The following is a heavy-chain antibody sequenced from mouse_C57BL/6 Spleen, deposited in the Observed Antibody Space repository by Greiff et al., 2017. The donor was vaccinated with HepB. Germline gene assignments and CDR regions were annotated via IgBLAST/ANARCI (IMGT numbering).Heavy chain of an antibody. J-gene: IGHJ3*01. CDR1: GFTFSSYA. CDR2: ISDGGSYT. V-gene: IGHV5-4*01. CDR3: ARDHYDYGFAY. Sequence: EVQGVESGGGLVKPGGSLKLSCAASGFTFSSYAMSWVRQTPEKRLEWVATISDGGSYTYYPDNVKGRFTISRDNAKNNLYLQMSHLKSEDTAMYYCARDHYDYGFAYWGQGTLVTVSA. D-gene: IGHD2-4*01.